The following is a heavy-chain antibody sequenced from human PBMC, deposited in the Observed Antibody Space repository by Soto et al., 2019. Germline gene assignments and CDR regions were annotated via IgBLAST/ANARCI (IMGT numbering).Heavy chain of an antibody. D-gene: IGHD3-3*01. Sequence: ASVKVSCKASGYTFTGYYRHWVRQAPGQGLEWMGWINPNSGGTNYAQKFQGWVTMTRDTSISTAYMELSRLRSDDTAVYYCARESGVLRFLEWLPNSYYYYGMDVWGKGTTVNVSS. V-gene: IGHV1-2*04. CDR2: INPNSGGT. CDR3: ARESGVLRFLEWLPNSYYYYGMDV. J-gene: IGHJ6*04. CDR1: GYTFTGYY.